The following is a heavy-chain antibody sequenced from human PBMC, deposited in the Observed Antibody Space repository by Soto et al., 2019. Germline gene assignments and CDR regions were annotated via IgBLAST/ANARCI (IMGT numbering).Heavy chain of an antibody. V-gene: IGHV3-23*01. J-gene: IGHJ4*02. CDR1: GFTFSSYA. Sequence: EVQLLESGGGLVQPGGSLRLSCAASGFTFSSYAMSWVCQAPGKGLEWVSAISGSGGSTYYADSVKGRFTISRDNSKNTLYLQMNSLRAEDTAVYYCAKVWVFEWLVPYYFDYWGQGTLVTVSS. D-gene: IGHD6-19*01. CDR2: ISGSGGST. CDR3: AKVWVFEWLVPYYFDY.